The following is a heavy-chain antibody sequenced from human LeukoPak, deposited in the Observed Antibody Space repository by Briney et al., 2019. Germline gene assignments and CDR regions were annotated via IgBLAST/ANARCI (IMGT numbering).Heavy chain of an antibody. Sequence: PSETLCLTCAVYGGSFSGYFWSWIRQPPGKGLEWIGEINHSGSTNYNPSLKSRVTISVDTSKNQFSLKLSSVTAADTAVYYCARLSRSGYYLSGAFDIWGQGTMVTVSS. V-gene: IGHV4-34*01. CDR3: ARLSRSGYYLSGAFDI. D-gene: IGHD3-22*01. CDR1: GGSFSGYF. CDR2: INHSGST. J-gene: IGHJ3*02.